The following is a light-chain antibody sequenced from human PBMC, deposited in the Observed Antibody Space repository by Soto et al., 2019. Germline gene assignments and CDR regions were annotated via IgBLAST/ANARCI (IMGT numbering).Light chain of an antibody. CDR1: QSISSW. J-gene: IGKJ1*01. CDR2: KAS. Sequence: DIQMTQSPSTLSASVGDRVTITCRASQSISSWLAWYQQKPGKAPNLLIHKASHLESGVPSRFSGSGSGTEFTLTISSLQPGDFATYYCQHYNTYPWTFGQGTKVDIK. V-gene: IGKV1-5*03. CDR3: QHYNTYPWT.